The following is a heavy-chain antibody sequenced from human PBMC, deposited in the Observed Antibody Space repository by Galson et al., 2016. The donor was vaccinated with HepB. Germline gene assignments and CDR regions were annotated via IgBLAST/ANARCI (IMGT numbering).Heavy chain of an antibody. CDR2: IYWDDDK. CDR1: GDSASTYYW. Sequence: TLSLTCTVSGDSASTYYWNWIRQPPGKGLEWLALIYWDDDKRYSPSLKSRLTITKDTSKNQVVLTMANMDPVDTATYYCAHSRRYRYNWFDPWGQGTLVTVSS. V-gene: IGHV2-5*08. CDR3: AHSRRYRYNWFDP. D-gene: IGHD1-1*01. J-gene: IGHJ5*02.